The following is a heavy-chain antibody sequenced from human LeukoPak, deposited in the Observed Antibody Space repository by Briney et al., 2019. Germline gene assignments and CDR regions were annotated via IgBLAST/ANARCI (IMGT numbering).Heavy chain of an antibody. J-gene: IGHJ4*02. CDR1: GFTFSSYA. V-gene: IGHV3-23*01. CDR2: ISGSGGST. Sequence: GGSLRLSCAVSGFTFSSYAMSWVRQAPGKGLEWVSAISGSGGSTYYADSVKGRFTISRDNAKNTLYLQMNSLRAEDTAVYYCARDRSRWLQPDLFDYWGQGTLVTVSS. CDR3: ARDRSRWLQPDLFDY. D-gene: IGHD5-24*01.